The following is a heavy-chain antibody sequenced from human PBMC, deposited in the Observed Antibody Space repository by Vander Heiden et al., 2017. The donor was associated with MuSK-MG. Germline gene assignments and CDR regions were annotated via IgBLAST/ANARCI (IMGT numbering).Heavy chain of an antibody. Sequence: VHLEESGPGLVKPSETLSLTCTVSGSSIPIYKWSGLRQPAGKGLEWSGRVDSNGRTNYNPSLNTRVTMSVDASKNSFSLKLTSLTAADTAVDDCAKDRSSGFDPWGQGTLGTVSS. J-gene: IGHJ5*02. CDR1: GSSIPIYK. CDR3: AKDRSSGFDP. V-gene: IGHV4-4*07. CDR2: VDSNGRT.